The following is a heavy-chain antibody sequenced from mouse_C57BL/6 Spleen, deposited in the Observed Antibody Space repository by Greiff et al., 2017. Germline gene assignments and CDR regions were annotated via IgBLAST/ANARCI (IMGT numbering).Heavy chain of an antibody. CDR3: ANWDPWFAY. J-gene: IGHJ3*01. V-gene: IGHV1-81*01. D-gene: IGHD4-1*01. Sequence: QVQLKESGAELARPGASVKLSCKASGYTFTSYGISWVKQRTGPGLEWIGEIYPRSGNTYYNEKFKGKATLPADKSSSTAYMELRSLTSEDSAVYFCANWDPWFAYWGQGTLVTVSA. CDR1: GYTFTSYG. CDR2: IYPRSGNT.